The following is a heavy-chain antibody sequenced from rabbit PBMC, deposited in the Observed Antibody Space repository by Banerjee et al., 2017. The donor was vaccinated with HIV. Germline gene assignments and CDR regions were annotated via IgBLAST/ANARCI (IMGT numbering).Heavy chain of an antibody. CDR3: ARRGSGWNINL. J-gene: IGHJ4*01. D-gene: IGHD1-1*01. Sequence: QEQLVESGGGLVQPEGSLTLTCKASGFDFSSNTMCWVRQAPGKGLEWIGCIYTGSGGSTYYANWAKGRFTISKASSTTVTLQMTSLTDADTATYFCARRGSGWNINLWGPGTLVTVS. CDR1: GFDFSSNT. CDR2: IYTGSGGST. V-gene: IGHV1S45*01.